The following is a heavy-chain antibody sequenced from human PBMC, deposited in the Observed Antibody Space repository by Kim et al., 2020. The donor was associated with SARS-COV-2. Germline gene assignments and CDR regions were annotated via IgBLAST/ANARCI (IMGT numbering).Heavy chain of an antibody. D-gene: IGHD6-13*01. Sequence: TPSPRSRATISVNTSRNQFSLKLSSVTAADTAVYYCARQSRGIRAAAGDYWGQGTLVTVSS. V-gene: IGHV4-39*01. J-gene: IGHJ4*02. CDR3: ARQSRGIRAAAGDY.